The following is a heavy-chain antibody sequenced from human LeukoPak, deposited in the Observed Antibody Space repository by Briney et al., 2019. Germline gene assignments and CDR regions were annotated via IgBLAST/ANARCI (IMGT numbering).Heavy chain of an antibody. J-gene: IGHJ4*02. CDR1: GFTFSGHA. CDR2: ISGSGGST. D-gene: IGHD3-22*01. CDR3: ATPLSYYDRSGYCDY. V-gene: IGHV3-23*01. Sequence: PGGSLRLSCAASGFTFSGHAMSWVRQAPGKGLEWVSAISGSGGSTYYADSVKGRFTISRDNSKNRLYLQMNSLRAEDTAVYYCATPLSYYDRSGYCDYWGQGTLVTVSS.